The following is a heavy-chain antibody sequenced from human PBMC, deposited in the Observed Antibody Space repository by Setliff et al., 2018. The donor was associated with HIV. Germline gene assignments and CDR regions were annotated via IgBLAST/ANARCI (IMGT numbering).Heavy chain of an antibody. Sequence: SETLSLTCTVSGGSISSYYWAWIRQPPGKGLEWIGTIYYSGSTYYNPSLKSRATISVDTSKNQFSLKLSSVTAADTAVYYCARQGQLGSEWGQGTLVTVSS. CDR2: IYYSGST. CDR3: ARQGQLGSE. CDR1: GGSISSYY. J-gene: IGHJ4*02. V-gene: IGHV4-39*01. D-gene: IGHD1-1*01.